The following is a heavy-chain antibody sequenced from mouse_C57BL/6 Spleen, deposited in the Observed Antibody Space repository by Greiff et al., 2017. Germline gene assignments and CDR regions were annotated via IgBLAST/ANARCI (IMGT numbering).Heavy chain of an antibody. D-gene: IGHD2-3*01. Sequence: QVQLKQPGAELVKPGASVKMSCKASGYTFTSYWITWVKQRPGQGLEWLGDIYPGSGSTNYNEKFKSKATLTVDTSSSTAYMQLSSLTSEDSAVYYCARVYDGYLDYAMDYWGQGTSVTVSS. CDR2: IYPGSGST. CDR1: GYTFTSYW. V-gene: IGHV1-55*01. J-gene: IGHJ4*01. CDR3: ARVYDGYLDYAMDY.